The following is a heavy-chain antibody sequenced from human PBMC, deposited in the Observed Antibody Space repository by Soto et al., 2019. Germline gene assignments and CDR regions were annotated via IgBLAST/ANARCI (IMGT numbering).Heavy chain of an antibody. CDR1: GGSISSSSYY. V-gene: IGHV4-39*01. CDR2: IYYSGST. Sequence: SDTLFLTCTVSGGSISSSSYYWGWIRQPPGKGLEWIGSIYYSGSTYYNPSLKSRVTISVDTSKNQFSLKLSSVTAADTAVYYCATQGASITMVRGVPLNFDYWGQGTLVTVSS. CDR3: ATQGASITMVRGVPLNFDY. D-gene: IGHD3-10*01. J-gene: IGHJ4*02.